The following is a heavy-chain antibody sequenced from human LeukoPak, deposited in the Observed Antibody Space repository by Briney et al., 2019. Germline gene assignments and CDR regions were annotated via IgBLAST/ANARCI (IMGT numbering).Heavy chain of an antibody. CDR3: ARAMASIAAAGTNYYYYMDV. V-gene: IGHV1-69*13. Sequence: ASVKVSCKASGGTFSSYAISWVRQAPGQGLEWMGGIIPIFGTANYAQKFQGRVTITADESTSTAYMELGSLRSEDTAVYYCARAMASIAAAGTNYYYYMDVWGKGTTVTVSS. J-gene: IGHJ6*03. CDR1: GGTFSSYA. CDR2: IIPIFGTA. D-gene: IGHD6-13*01.